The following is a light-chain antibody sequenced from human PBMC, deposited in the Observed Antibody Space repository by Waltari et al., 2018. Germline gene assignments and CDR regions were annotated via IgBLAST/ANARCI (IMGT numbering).Light chain of an antibody. Sequence: DIVMTQSPDSLAVSLGERATINCKSSQSVLYSSNNKNYLAWYQQKPGQPPKLLMYGASTRESGVPDRFSGSGSGTDFTLTISSLQAEDVAVYYCQQYYSTPRAFGGGTKVEIK. V-gene: IGKV4-1*01. CDR1: QSVLYSSNNKNY. CDR2: GAS. J-gene: IGKJ4*01. CDR3: QQYYSTPRA.